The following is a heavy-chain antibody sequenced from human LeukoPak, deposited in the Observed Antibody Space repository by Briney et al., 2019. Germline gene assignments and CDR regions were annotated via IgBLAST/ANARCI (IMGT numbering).Heavy chain of an antibody. Sequence: GGSLRLSCAASGFTFSSYWMSWVRQAPGKGLEWVANIKQDGSEKYYVDSVKGRFTISRDNAKNSLYLQMNSLRAEDTAVYYCARLYADSTGTYYYGSARDYYYYMDVWGKGTTVTVSS. D-gene: IGHD3-10*01. CDR3: ARLYADSTGTYYYGSARDYYYYMDV. J-gene: IGHJ6*03. V-gene: IGHV3-7*01. CDR1: GFTFSSYW. CDR2: IKQDGSEK.